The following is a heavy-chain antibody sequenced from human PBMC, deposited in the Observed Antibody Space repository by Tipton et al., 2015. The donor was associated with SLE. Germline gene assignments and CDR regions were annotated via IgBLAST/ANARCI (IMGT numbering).Heavy chain of an antibody. J-gene: IGHJ3*02. CDR1: GGSFSGYY. Sequence: TLSLTCAVYGGSFSGYYWSWIRQPPGKGLEWIGEINHSGSTNYNPPLKSRVTISVDTSKNQFSLKLSSVTAADTAVYYCARKRNGMGIWGQGTMVTVSS. CDR3: ARKRNGMGI. D-gene: IGHD5-24*01. V-gene: IGHV4-34*01. CDR2: INHSGST.